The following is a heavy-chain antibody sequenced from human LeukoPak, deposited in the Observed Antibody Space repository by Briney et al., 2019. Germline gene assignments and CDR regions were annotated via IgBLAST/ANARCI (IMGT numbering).Heavy chain of an antibody. Sequence: SETLSLTCTVSVGSISSYYWSCIRQPPRKGLEWIGYIYYSGSTNYNPSLKSRVTISVDTSKNQFSLKLSSVTAADTAVYYCARGYCSSTSCHGPYYYGMDVWGQGTTVTVSS. V-gene: IGHV4-59*01. J-gene: IGHJ6*02. CDR1: VGSISSYY. CDR3: ARGYCSSTSCHGPYYYGMDV. CDR2: IYYSGST. D-gene: IGHD2-2*01.